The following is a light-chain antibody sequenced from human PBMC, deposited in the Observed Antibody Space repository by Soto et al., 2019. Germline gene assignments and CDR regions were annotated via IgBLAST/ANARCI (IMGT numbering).Light chain of an antibody. V-gene: IGLV2-14*01. J-gene: IGLJ3*02. CDR2: DVT. CDR1: SSDVGGFEY. CDR3: SSYTGISTQV. Sequence: QSVLSQPASVSGSPGQSITISCTGTSSDVGGFEYVSWYQHQPGKAPKLIIYDVTKRPSGVSNRFSGSKSGNTASLTISGLQAEDEADYYCSSYTGISTQVFGGGTKLTVL.